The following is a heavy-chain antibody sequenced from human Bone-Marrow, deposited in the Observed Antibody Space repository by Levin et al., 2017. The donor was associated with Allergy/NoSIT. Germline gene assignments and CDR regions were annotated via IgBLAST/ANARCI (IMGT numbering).Heavy chain of an antibody. CDR3: ARGDWDYYDSSGYYPAWYFDY. D-gene: IGHD3-22*01. V-gene: IGHV3-11*01. CDR2: ISSSGSTI. CDR1: GFTFSDYY. J-gene: IGHJ4*02. Sequence: GESLKISCAASGFTFSDYYMSWIRQAPGKGLEWVSYISSSGSTIYYADSVKGRFTISRDNAKNSLYLQMNSLRAEDTAVYYCARGDWDYYDSSGYYPAWYFDYWGQGTLVTVSS.